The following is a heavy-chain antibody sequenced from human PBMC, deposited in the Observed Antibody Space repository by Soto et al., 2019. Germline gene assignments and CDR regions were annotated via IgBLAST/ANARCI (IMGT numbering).Heavy chain of an antibody. J-gene: IGHJ5*02. Sequence: EVQLVGSGGGMVQPGGSLRLSCAASGFTFSSYWMSWVRQAPGKGLEWVANIKQDGSEKYYVDSVKGRFTISRDNAKNSLYLQMNSLRSEDTAVYYCARDLGGGGYEPHNWSDPWGQGTLVTVSS. CDR2: IKQDGSEK. CDR1: GFTFSSYW. D-gene: IGHD5-12*01. V-gene: IGHV3-7*01. CDR3: ARDLGGGGYEPHNWSDP.